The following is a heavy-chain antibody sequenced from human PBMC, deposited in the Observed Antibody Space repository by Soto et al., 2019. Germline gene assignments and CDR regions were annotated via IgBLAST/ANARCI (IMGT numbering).Heavy chain of an antibody. CDR3: ARDQLRYFDWLPRPYYYGMDV. CDR1: GFTISNHE. D-gene: IGHD3-9*01. J-gene: IGHJ6*02. V-gene: IGHV3-48*03. Sequence: GPQRLSYAASGFTISNHEMHWVSQTTVKGLEWVSYISSSGSTIYYADSVKGRFTNSRDNAKNSLYLQMNSLRAEDTAVYYCARDQLRYFDWLPRPYYYGMDVWGQGTTVTVSS. CDR2: ISSSGSTI.